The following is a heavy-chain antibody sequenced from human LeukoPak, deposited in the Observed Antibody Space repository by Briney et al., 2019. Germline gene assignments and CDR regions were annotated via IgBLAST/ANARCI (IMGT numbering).Heavy chain of an antibody. V-gene: IGHV4-34*01. CDR2: INHSGST. Sequence: PSETLSLTCAVYGGSFSGYYWSWIRQPPGKGLEWIGEINHSGSTNYNPSLKSRVIISVDKSKTQYSLKLSSVTAADTAVYYCARAGGGTGYSSSWYLGYWGQGTLVTVSS. D-gene: IGHD6-13*01. CDR1: GGSFSGYY. CDR3: ARAGGGTGYSSSWYLGY. J-gene: IGHJ4*02.